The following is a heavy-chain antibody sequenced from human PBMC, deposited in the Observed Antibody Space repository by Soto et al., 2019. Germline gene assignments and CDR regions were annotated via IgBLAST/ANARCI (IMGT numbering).Heavy chain of an antibody. J-gene: IGHJ4*02. Sequence: PGGSLRLSCAASGFTFSNYVMSWVRQAPGKGLEWVSSISGSGGSTYYADSVKGRFTISRDNSKNTLYLQMNSLRAEDTAVYYCAKNLLNYYDSSGYFEGVYDYWGQGTLVTVSS. CDR1: GFTFSNYV. V-gene: IGHV3-23*01. CDR3: AKNLLNYYDSSGYFEGVYDY. CDR2: ISGSGGST. D-gene: IGHD3-22*01.